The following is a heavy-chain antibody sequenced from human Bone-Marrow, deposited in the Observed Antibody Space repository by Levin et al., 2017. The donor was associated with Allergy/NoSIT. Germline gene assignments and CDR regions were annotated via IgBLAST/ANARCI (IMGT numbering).Heavy chain of an antibody. D-gene: IGHD3-16*01. Sequence: GGSLRLSCAASGFSFDDYGMHWVRQTPGKTLEWLSLISWDGGGTHYADSVKGRFTISRDNNKNSLYLEMRSLRSEDTALYYCARNGVEGVTWGNWFDPWGQGTLVTVSS. CDR2: ISWDGGGT. J-gene: IGHJ5*02. CDR1: GFSFDDYG. V-gene: IGHV3-43*01. CDR3: ARNGVEGVTWGNWFDP.